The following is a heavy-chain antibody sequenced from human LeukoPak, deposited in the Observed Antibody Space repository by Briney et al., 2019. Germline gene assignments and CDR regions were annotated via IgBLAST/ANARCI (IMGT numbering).Heavy chain of an antibody. J-gene: IGHJ4*02. CDR3: ARDRVNYDFWSGYYSFDY. CDR1: GGSISSTHYY. D-gene: IGHD3-3*01. Sequence: SETLSLTCTVSGGSISSTHYYWGWIRQPPGKGLEWLGSIYYSGSTYYNPSLKSRVTMSVDRSKNQFSLKLSSVTVADTAVYYCARDRVNYDFWSGYYSFDYWGQGTLVTVSS. CDR2: IYYSGST. V-gene: IGHV4-39*02.